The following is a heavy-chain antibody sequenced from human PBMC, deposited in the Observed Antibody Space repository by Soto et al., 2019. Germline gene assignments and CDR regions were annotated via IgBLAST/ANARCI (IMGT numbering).Heavy chain of an antibody. CDR3: AALKSHYYGMDV. D-gene: IGHD3-3*02. CDR1: GYTFTTYA. Sequence: ASVKVSCKASGYTFTTYAIHWVRQAPGQRLEWMGWINAGNGKTKYSQKFQGRLTITGDTSTNTAYMELSSLRSEDTAVYYCAALKSHYYGMDVWGQGTTVTVSS. V-gene: IGHV1-3*01. J-gene: IGHJ6*02. CDR2: INAGNGKT.